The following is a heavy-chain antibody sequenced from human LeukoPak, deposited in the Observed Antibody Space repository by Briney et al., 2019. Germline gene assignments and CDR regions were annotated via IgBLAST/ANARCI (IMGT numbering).Heavy chain of an antibody. CDR1: GGTLSNNV. V-gene: IGHV1-69*05. J-gene: IGHJ5*02. Sequence: SVKVSCKASGGTLSNNVVSWVRQAPGQGLEWMGVIIPVFGTTNYAQKFQGRVTMTRDMSTSTVYMELSSLRSEDTAVYYCARDRRYCSGGSCYDWFDPWGQGTLVTVSS. CDR2: IIPVFGTT. CDR3: ARDRRYCSGGSCYDWFDP. D-gene: IGHD2-15*01.